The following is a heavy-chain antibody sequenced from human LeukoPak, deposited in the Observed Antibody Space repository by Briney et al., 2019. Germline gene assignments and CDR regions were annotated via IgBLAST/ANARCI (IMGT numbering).Heavy chain of an antibody. V-gene: IGHV4-39*01. J-gene: IGHJ4*02. D-gene: IGHD3-3*01. Sequence: SETLSLTCTVSGGSISSSSYYWGWIRQPPGKGLEWIGSIYYSGSTYYNPSLKSRVTISVDTAKNQFSLKLSSVTAADTAVYYCLNGVYDFWSGYYLDYYFDYWGQGTLVTVSS. CDR1: GGSISSSSYY. CDR3: LNGVYDFWSGYYLDYYFDY. CDR2: IYYSGST.